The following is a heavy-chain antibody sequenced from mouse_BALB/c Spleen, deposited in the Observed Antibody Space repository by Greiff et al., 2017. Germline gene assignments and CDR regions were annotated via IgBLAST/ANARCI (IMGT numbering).Heavy chain of an antibody. CDR2: IWAGGST. D-gene: IGHD1-1*01. CDR1: GFSLTSYG. CDR3: ARGPPLITTRAMDY. J-gene: IGHJ4*01. Sequence: VKLMESGPGLVAPSQSLSITCTVSGFSLTSYGVHWVRQPPGKGLEWLGVIWAGGSTNYNSALMSRLSISKDNSKSQVFLKMNSLQTDDTAMYYCARGPPLITTRAMDYWGQGTSVTVSS. V-gene: IGHV2-9*02.